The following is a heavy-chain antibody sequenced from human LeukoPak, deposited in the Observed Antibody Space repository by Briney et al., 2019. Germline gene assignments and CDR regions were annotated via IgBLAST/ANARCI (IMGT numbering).Heavy chain of an antibody. J-gene: IGHJ4*02. CDR3: ARVPRWATAWYYFDY. CDR2: IIPIFGTA. V-gene: IGHV1-69*05. D-gene: IGHD5-24*01. Sequence: GASVKVSCKASGGTFSSYAISWVRQAPRQGREWMGGIIPIFGTANYAQKFQGRVTITTDESTSTAYMELSSLRSEDTAVYYCARVPRWATAWYYFDYWGQGTLVTVSS. CDR1: GGTFSSYA.